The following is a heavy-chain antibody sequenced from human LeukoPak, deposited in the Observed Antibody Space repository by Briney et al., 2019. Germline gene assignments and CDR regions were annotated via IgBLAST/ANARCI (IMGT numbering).Heavy chain of an antibody. D-gene: IGHD3-22*01. CDR1: GGSISSYY. CDR3: ARVDYYDSSGYPRGDAFDI. Sequence: SETLSLTCTVSGGSISSYYWSWIRQPPGKGLEWIGYIFYSGSTNYNPSLKSRVTISVDTSKNQVSLKLSSVTAADTAVYCCARVDYYDSSGYPRGDAFDIWGQGTMVTVSS. CDR2: IFYSGST. J-gene: IGHJ3*02. V-gene: IGHV4-59*12.